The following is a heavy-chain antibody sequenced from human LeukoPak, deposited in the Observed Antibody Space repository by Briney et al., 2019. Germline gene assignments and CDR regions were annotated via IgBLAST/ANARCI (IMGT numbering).Heavy chain of an antibody. CDR3: ARGSVTTFLGYFDY. J-gene: IGHJ4*02. Sequence: GASVKVSCKASGGTFSSYAISWVRQAPGQGLEWMGGIIPIFGTANYAQKFQGRVTITADKSTSTAYMELSSLRSEDTAVYYWARGSVTTFLGYFDYWGQGTLVTVSS. CDR1: GGTFSSYA. V-gene: IGHV1-69*06. CDR2: IIPIFGTA. D-gene: IGHD4-17*01.